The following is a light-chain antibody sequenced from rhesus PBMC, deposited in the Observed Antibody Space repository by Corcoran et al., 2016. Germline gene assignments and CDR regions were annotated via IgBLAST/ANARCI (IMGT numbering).Light chain of an antibody. CDR3: QKYNNWYS. J-gene: IGKJ2*01. Sequence: ETVVTQSPATLSLSTGERATLSCRASQSVGSNLAWYQQKPGQAPKLRIDDASRRATGIPDRFSGSGSGTEFTLTLGSLEPEDVGVYYCQKYNNWYSFGQGTKVEIK. CDR2: DAS. V-gene: IGKV3-42*02. CDR1: QSVGSN.